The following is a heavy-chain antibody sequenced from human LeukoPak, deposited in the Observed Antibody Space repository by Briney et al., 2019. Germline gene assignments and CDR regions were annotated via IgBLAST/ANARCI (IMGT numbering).Heavy chain of an antibody. D-gene: IGHD3-10*01. J-gene: IGHJ5*02. CDR1: GFTFSSYS. CDR3: AKVGGGSLFWFDP. CDR2: ISSSSSYI. Sequence: GGSLRLSCAASGFTFSSYSMNWVRQAPGKGLEWVSSISSSSSYIYYADSVKGRFTIARDKGKNSLYLQMNSLRAEDTAVYYCAKVGGGSLFWFDPWGQGTLVTVSS. V-gene: IGHV3-21*04.